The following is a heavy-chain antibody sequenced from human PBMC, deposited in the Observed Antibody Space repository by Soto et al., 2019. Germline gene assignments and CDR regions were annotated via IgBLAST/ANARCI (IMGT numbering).Heavy chain of an antibody. CDR2: TYYRSRWYN. CDR3: AGTTSYQWYYMDV. V-gene: IGHV6-1*01. J-gene: IGHJ6*03. D-gene: IGHD1-7*01. Sequence: SQTLSLTCVISVDSVSSNSAAWNWIRQSPSRGLEWLGRTYYRSRWYNDYAVPVRSRITVNADTSKNQFSLQLTSVTPEDTAVYYCAGTTSYQWYYMDVWGKGTTVTVSS. CDR1: VDSVSSNSAA.